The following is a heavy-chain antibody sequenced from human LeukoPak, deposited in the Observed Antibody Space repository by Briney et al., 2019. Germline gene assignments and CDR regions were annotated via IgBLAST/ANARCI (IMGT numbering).Heavy chain of an antibody. CDR1: GYTFTSYV. CDR3: ARRASYYSGYDQYYYYGMDV. V-gene: IGHV1-18*04. J-gene: IGHJ6*04. CDR2: ISVYNGNT. Sequence: EASVKVSCKASGYTFTSYVFSGVRQPPGQGLEGMGWISVYNGNTNYAHKLQGRVTMTTDTSTSTAYMELRSLRSDDTAVYYCARRASYYSGYDQYYYYGMDVWGKGTTVTVSS. D-gene: IGHD5-12*01.